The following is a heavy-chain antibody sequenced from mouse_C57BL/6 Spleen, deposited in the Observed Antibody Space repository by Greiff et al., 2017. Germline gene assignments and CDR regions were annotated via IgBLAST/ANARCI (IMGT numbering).Heavy chain of an antibody. D-gene: IGHD2-2*01. CDR2: ISSGSSTI. CDR1: GFTFSDYG. CDR3: AREYGYDNYAMDY. V-gene: IGHV5-17*01. J-gene: IGHJ4*01. Sequence: EVKLVESGGGLVKPGGSLKLSCAASGFTFSDYGMHWVRQAPEKGLEGVAYISSGSSTIYYADTVKGRFTISRDNAKNTLFLQMTSLMSEDTAMYYCAREYGYDNYAMDYWGQGTSVTVSS.